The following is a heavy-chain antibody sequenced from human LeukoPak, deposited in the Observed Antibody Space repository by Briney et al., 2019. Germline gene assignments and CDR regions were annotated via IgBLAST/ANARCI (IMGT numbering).Heavy chain of an antibody. D-gene: IGHD6-19*01. Sequence: PGGSLRLSCAASGFTFSTYWMHGVRQTPGKGLVWVSRINSDGSSRIYADSVKGRFTISRDNAKNTLYLQMNSLRAEDTAVYYCARGYYSSGWDDAFDIWGQGTMVTVFS. J-gene: IGHJ3*02. V-gene: IGHV3-74*01. CDR3: ARGYYSSGWDDAFDI. CDR1: GFTFSTYW. CDR2: INSDGSSR.